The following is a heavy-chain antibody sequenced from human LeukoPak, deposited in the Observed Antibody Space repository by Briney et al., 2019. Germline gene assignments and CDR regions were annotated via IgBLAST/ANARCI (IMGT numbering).Heavy chain of an antibody. CDR3: ARDKDTAMGPHGMDV. Sequence: PGGSLRLSCAASGXTFGSYWVHGVRQAPGRGLEWVLYISSSSSYTNYADSVKGRFTISRDNAKNSLYLQMNSLRAEDTAVYYCARDKDTAMGPHGMDVWGQGTTVTVSS. CDR2: ISSSSSYT. D-gene: IGHD5-18*01. CDR1: GXTFGSYW. V-gene: IGHV3-11*05. J-gene: IGHJ6*02.